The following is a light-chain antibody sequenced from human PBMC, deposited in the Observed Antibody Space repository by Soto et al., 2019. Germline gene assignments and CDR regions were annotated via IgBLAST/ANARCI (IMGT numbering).Light chain of an antibody. CDR2: GVS. CDR3: SSYTSSNTGV. J-gene: IGLJ3*02. CDR1: SSDIGDYTY. V-gene: IGLV2-14*01. Sequence: QSALTQPASVSGSPGQSITISCTGTSSDIGDYTYVSWYQQHPGKAPKVMIYGVSNRPSGVSNRFSGSKSGNTASLTISGLQAEDEADYYCSSYTSSNTGVFGGGTKLTVL.